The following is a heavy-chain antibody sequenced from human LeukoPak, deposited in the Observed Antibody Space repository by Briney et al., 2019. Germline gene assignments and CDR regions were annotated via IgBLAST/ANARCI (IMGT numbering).Heavy chain of an antibody. CDR1: GFTFSRYS. V-gene: IGHV3-48*02. D-gene: IGHD3/OR15-3a*01. CDR2: ISSRSSTI. Sequence: GGSLRLSCAASGFTFSRYSMNWVRQAPGKGLEWVSYISSRSSTISYADSVKGRFTIFIDNAKNSLYLQMNSLRDEDTAVYYCARDEDFAFDIWGQGTMVTVSS. J-gene: IGHJ3*02. CDR3: ARDEDFAFDI.